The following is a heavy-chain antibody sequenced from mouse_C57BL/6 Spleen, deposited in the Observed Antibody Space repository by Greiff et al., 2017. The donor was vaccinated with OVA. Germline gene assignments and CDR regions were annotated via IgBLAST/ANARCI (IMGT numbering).Heavy chain of an antibody. Sequence: QVQLQQPGAELVKPGASVKLSCKASGYTFTSYWMHWVKQRPGQGLEWIGMIHPNSGSTNYNEKFKSKATLTVDKSSSTAYMQLSSLTSEDSAVYYCARSFITTVVDYFDYWGQGTTLTVSS. J-gene: IGHJ2*01. D-gene: IGHD1-1*01. V-gene: IGHV1-64*01. CDR2: IHPNSGST. CDR1: GYTFTSYW. CDR3: ARSFITTVVDYFDY.